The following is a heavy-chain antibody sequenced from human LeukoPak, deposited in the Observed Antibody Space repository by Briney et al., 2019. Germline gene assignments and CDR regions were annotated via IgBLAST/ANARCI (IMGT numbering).Heavy chain of an antibody. CDR3: AKVDNWKYGHHDY. CDR2: ISGSDGTT. Sequence: GGSLRLSCAASGFTFSSYAMSWVRQAPGKGLEWVSAISGSDGTTYYADSVKGRFTISRDNSKYTLSLQMDSLRAEDTAVYYCAKVDNWKYGHHDYWGQGTLVTVSS. D-gene: IGHD1-1*01. V-gene: IGHV3-23*01. J-gene: IGHJ4*02. CDR1: GFTFSSYA.